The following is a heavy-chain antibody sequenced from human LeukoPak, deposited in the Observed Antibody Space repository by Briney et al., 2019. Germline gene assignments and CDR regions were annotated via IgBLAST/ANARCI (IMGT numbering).Heavy chain of an antibody. D-gene: IGHD3-16*01. Sequence: SETLSLTCTVSGGPISSGGYYWSWIRQHPGKGLEWIGYIYYSGSTYYNPSLKSRVTMSVDTSKNQFSLKLSSVTAADTAVYYCARATMITFGGVTMRPFDYWGQGTLVTVSS. V-gene: IGHV4-31*03. CDR1: GGPISSGGYY. CDR2: IYYSGST. J-gene: IGHJ4*02. CDR3: ARATMITFGGVTMRPFDY.